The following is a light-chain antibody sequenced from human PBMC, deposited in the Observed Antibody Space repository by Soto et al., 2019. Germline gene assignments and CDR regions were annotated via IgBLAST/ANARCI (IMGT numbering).Light chain of an antibody. J-gene: IGLJ3*02. CDR1: NSDVGAYNF. V-gene: IGLV2-14*01. CDR2: KVT. Sequence: QSALTQPASASGSPGQSITISCTGSNSDVGAYNFVSWFQQHPGKAPKLIIYKVTSRPSGVSSRFSGSKSGNTASLNISGLQAEDEAEYYCCSYTKTTTPWVFGGGTKLTVL. CDR3: CSYTKTTTPWV.